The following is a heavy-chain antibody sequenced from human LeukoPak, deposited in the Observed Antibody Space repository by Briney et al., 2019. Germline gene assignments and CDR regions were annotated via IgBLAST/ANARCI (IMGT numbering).Heavy chain of an antibody. CDR3: AKVKDGYNFRPIRYYYYGMDV. CDR1: GFTFSSYA. V-gene: IGHV3-30*18. CDR2: ISYDGSNK. D-gene: IGHD5-24*01. J-gene: IGHJ6*02. Sequence: GGSLRLSCVASGFTFSSYAMSWVRQAPGKGLEWVAVISYDGSNKYYADSVKGRFTISRDNSKNTLYLQMNSLRAEDTAVYYCAKVKDGYNFRPIRYYYYGMDVWGQGTTVTVSS.